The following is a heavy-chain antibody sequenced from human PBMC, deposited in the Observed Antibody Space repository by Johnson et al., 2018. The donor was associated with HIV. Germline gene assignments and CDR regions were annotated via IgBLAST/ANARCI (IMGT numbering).Heavy chain of an antibody. CDR1: GFTFTNAW. Sequence: VQLVESGGGLVQPGRSLRLSCAASGFTFTNAWMTWVRQAPGKGLEWVGLIKSNTDGGTTDYAAPVKVRFTISRDDSKNTLYLQMNSLKTEDTAVYYCTTGLSSGKGAFDIWGQGTVVTVSS. D-gene: IGHD5-12*01. CDR2: IKSNTDGGTT. J-gene: IGHJ3*02. CDR3: TTGLSSGKGAFDI. V-gene: IGHV3-15*01.